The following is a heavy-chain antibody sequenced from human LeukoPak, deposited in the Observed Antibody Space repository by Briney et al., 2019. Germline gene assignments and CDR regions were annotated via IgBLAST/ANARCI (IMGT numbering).Heavy chain of an antibody. V-gene: IGHV3-21*01. CDR3: ASVGITMVRGHFDI. Sequence: GGSLRLSCVASGFTLSEHWMNWVRQAPGKGLEWVSSISSSSSYIYYADSVKGRFTISRDNAKNSLYLQMNSLRAEDTAVYYCASVGITMVRGHFDIWGQGTMVTVSS. J-gene: IGHJ3*02. CDR2: ISSSSSYI. CDR1: GFTLSEHW. D-gene: IGHD3-10*01.